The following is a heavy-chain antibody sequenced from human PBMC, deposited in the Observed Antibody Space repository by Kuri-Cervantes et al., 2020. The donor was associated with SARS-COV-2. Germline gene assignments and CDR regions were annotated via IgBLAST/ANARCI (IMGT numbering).Heavy chain of an antibody. CDR2: INPSGGST. CDR3: ARGLGELLWFGSNWFDP. J-gene: IGHJ5*02. Sequence: ASVKVSCKASGYTFTSYYMHWVRQAPGQGLEWMGIINPSGGSTSYAQKFQGRVTMTRDTSTSTVYMELSSLRSEDTAVYYCARGLGELLWFGSNWFDPWGQGTLVTVSS. CDR1: GYTFTSYY. D-gene: IGHD3-10*01. V-gene: IGHV1-46*01.